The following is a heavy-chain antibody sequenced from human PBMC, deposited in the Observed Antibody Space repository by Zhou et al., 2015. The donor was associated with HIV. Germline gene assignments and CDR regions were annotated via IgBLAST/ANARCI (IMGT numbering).Heavy chain of an antibody. CDR3: ARDDSSGYHSFDY. J-gene: IGHJ4*02. CDR2: IYNGNT. V-gene: IGHV1-18*01. CDR1: GDAFSSYS. D-gene: IGHD3-22*01. Sequence: QVQLLQSGAEVKKPDSSVRVSCKGSGDAFSSYSISWVRQAPGQGLEWMGWIYNGNTNYAQKFQGRVTMTTDTSTSTGYVELRSLRSDDTATYFCARDDSSGYHSFDYWGQGTLVTVS.